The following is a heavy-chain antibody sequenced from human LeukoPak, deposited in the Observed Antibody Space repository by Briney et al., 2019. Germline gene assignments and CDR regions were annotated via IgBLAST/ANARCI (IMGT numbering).Heavy chain of an antibody. J-gene: IGHJ4*02. CDR3: ARHIVGATGVDY. CDR1: GGSVSSYY. Sequence: SETLSLTCTVSGGSVSSYYWSWIRQPAGQGLEWIGRIYTSGTTNYNRSLKSRLTMSVDTSKNQFSLKLSSVTAADTAVYYCARHIVGATGVDYWGQGTLVTVSS. D-gene: IGHD1-26*01. CDR2: IYTSGTT. V-gene: IGHV4-4*07.